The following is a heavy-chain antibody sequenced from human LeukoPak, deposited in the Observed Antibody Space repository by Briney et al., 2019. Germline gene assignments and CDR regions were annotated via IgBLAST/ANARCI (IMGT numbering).Heavy chain of an antibody. CDR2: IYYSGST. Sequence: SETPSLTCTVSGGSISSYYWSWIRQPPGKGLEWIGYIYYSGSTNYNPSLKSRVTISVDTSKNQFSLKLSSVTAADTAVYYCARSTGTYSSSWNNFDYWGQGTLVTVSS. CDR3: ARSTGTYSSSWNNFDY. D-gene: IGHD6-13*01. CDR1: GGSISSYY. J-gene: IGHJ4*02. V-gene: IGHV4-59*08.